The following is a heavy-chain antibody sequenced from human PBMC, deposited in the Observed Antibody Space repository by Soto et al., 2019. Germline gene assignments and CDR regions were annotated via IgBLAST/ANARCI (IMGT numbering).Heavy chain of an antibody. D-gene: IGHD1-26*01. J-gene: IGHJ6*02. CDR3: ARDLSGGSAPFYGIDV. CDR1: GGTFSSYA. CDR2: IIPIFGTA. Sequence: QVQLVQSGAEVKKPGSSVKVSCKASGGTFSSYAISWVRQAPGQGLEWMGGIIPIFGTANYAQKFQGRVTITADESTSTAYMGLSSLRSEDTAGYYCARDLSGGSAPFYGIDVWGQGTTVTVSS. V-gene: IGHV1-69*01.